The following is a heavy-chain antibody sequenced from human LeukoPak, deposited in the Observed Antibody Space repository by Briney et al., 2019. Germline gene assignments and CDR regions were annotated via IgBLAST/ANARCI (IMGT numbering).Heavy chain of an antibody. V-gene: IGHV3-21*01. Sequence: PGGSLRLSCETSGFTFSNYAMSWVRQAPGRGLEWVSGISYGDGRTYYADSVKGRFTISRDNAKNSLYLQMNSQRAEDTAVYYCARDGPIAVGGYYFDYWGQGTLVTVSS. D-gene: IGHD6-19*01. CDR1: GFTFSNYA. CDR3: ARDGPIAVGGYYFDY. CDR2: ISYGDGRT. J-gene: IGHJ4*02.